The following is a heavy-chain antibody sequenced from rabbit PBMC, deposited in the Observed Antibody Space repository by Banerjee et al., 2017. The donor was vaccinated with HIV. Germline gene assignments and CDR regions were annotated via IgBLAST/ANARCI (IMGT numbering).Heavy chain of an antibody. V-gene: IGHV1S45*01. Sequence: QEQLEESGGDLVKPEGSLTLTCTASGFSFSNKYVMCWVRQAPGKGLEWIACINTSSGNIVYATWAKGRFTISKTSWTTVTLQMTSLTAADTATYFCARDYTGYGSLALWGPGTLVTVS. J-gene: IGHJ6*01. CDR1: GFSFSNKYV. CDR2: INTSSGNI. CDR3: ARDYTGYGSLAL. D-gene: IGHD7-1*01.